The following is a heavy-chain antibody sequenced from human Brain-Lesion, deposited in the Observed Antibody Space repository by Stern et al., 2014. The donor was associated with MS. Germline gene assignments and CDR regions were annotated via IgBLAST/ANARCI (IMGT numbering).Heavy chain of an antibody. CDR3: ARLSGVVDF. J-gene: IGHJ4*02. CDR1: GGSISRSTYY. V-gene: IGHV4-39*02. D-gene: IGHD1-26*01. Sequence: QLQLQESGPGLVKPSETLSLTCPVSGGSISRSTYYWGWIRQPPGKGLEWIGNIYYTGSTFTTPSHKTRATISVATPSTPFPLRLSSVTAADTAVYYCARLSGVVDFWGQGALVTVSS. CDR2: IYYTGST.